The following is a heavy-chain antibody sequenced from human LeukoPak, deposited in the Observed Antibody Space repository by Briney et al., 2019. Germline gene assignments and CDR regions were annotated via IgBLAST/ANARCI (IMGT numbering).Heavy chain of an antibody. CDR1: GGSISSYY. Sequence: TSETLSLTCTVSGGSISSYYWSWIRQAPGKGLEWIGHIYYSGSTHYNPSLKSRVTMSADTSKNQFSLKLSSETAADTAVYYCGRTEYYFDYWGQGTLVTVSS. D-gene: IGHD3-10*01. CDR3: GRTEYYFDY. J-gene: IGHJ4*02. V-gene: IGHV4-59*01. CDR2: IYYSGST.